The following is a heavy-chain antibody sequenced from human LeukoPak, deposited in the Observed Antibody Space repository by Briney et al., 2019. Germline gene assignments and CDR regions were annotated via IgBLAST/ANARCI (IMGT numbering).Heavy chain of an antibody. J-gene: IGHJ6*04. CDR3: ARVGRELWSRGDV. V-gene: IGHV1-69*13. CDR2: IIPIFGTA. CDR1: GYTFTSYA. D-gene: IGHD5-18*01. Sequence: SVKVSCKASGYTFTSYAISWVRQAPGQGLEWIGGIIPIFGTANYAQKFQGRVTITADESTSTAYMELSSLRSEDTAVYYCARVGRELWSRGDVWGKGTTVTVSS.